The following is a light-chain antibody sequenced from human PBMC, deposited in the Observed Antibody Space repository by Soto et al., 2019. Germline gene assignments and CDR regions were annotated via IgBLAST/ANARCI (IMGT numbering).Light chain of an antibody. Sequence: DIPMTQSPSTLSASIGDRVTITCRASQAVSPWLAWYRQKPGEAPNLLIYGVSRPESGVPSRFRGSGSGTEFTLTCSSLRSDDFGTCFCQQFYGFPWTFGQGTKVEIK. CDR3: QQFYGFPWT. V-gene: IGKV1-5*01. CDR1: QAVSPW. J-gene: IGKJ1*01. CDR2: GVS.